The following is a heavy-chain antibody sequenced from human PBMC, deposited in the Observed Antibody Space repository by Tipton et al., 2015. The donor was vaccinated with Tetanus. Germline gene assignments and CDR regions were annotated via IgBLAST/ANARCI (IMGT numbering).Heavy chain of an antibody. CDR1: GGSITPYY. CDR3: ARYHCTGTTCQHLDH. CDR2: IYHSGST. V-gene: IGHV4-59*07. Sequence: TLSLTCTVSGGSITPYYWSWIRQSSGKGLEWIGYIYHSGSTNYNPSLKSRVTISVDTSKNQISLKLRSVTAADTAVYYCARYHCTGTTCQHLDHWGQGTLVTVSS. D-gene: IGHD2-8*02. J-gene: IGHJ4*01.